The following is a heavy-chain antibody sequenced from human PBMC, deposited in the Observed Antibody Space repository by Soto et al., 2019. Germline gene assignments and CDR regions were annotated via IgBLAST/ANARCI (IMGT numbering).Heavy chain of an antibody. D-gene: IGHD5-12*01. CDR3: ARQRYSGYDFYYYYGMDV. J-gene: IGHJ6*02. CDR2: IYPGDSDT. CDR1: GYSFTSYW. Sequence: GESLKISCKGSGYSFTSYWIGWVRQIPGKGLEWMGIIYPGDSDTRYSPSFQGQVTISADKSISTAYLQWSSLKASDTAMYYCARQRYSGYDFYYYYGMDVWGQGTTVTVSS. V-gene: IGHV5-51*01.